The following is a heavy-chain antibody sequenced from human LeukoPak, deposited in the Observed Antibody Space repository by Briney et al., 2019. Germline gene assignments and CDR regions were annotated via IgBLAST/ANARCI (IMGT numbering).Heavy chain of an antibody. J-gene: IGHJ4*02. Sequence: PGGSLRLSCAASGFTFSSYAMSWVRQAPGKGLGWVSVISAGGSGTYYADSVKGRFTISRDNSKSTLYLQMNSLRAEDTAVYYCAKDGRDSSGWYRNYYDYWGQGTLVTVSS. CDR1: GFTFSSYA. D-gene: IGHD6-19*01. V-gene: IGHV3-23*01. CDR2: ISAGGSGT. CDR3: AKDGRDSSGWYRNYYDY.